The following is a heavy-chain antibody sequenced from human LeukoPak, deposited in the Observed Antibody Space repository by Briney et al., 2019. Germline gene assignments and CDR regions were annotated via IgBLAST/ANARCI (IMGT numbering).Heavy chain of an antibody. D-gene: IGHD3-3*01. CDR1: GGSISSYY. CDR2: IYSSGTI. Sequence: SETLSLTCSVSGGSISSYYWSWIRQPAGKGLEWIGRIYSSGTITYNPSLQSRVTMSVDTSKNQFSLKLSSVTAADTAVYYCARDQTYYDFWSGYSLGAFDIWGQGTMVTVSS. CDR3: ARDQTYYDFWSGYSLGAFDI. J-gene: IGHJ3*02. V-gene: IGHV4-4*07.